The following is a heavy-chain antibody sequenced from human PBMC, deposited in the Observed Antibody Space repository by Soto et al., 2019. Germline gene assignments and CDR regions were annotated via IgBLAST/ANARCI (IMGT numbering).Heavy chain of an antibody. V-gene: IGHV3-30-3*01. Sequence: QVQLVESGGGVVQPERSLRLSCAASGFTFSTYAMHWVRQAPGKGLEWVAVISYDGSNKYYADSVKGRFTISRDNSKNTLYLQMKSLRAEDKAGYNCVGEDSAFDTGWFDPWGQGTLVTVSS. J-gene: IGHJ5*02. CDR2: ISYDGSNK. CDR3: VGEDSAFDTGWFDP. CDR1: GFTFSTYA. D-gene: IGHD3-3*02.